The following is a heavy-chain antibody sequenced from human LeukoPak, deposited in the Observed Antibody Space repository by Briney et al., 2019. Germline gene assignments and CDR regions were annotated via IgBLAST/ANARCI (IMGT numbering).Heavy chain of an antibody. Sequence: SVTLSLICAVYGGPFSGYYWRWIRQPPGKGVEGIGEINHSGSTNYNPSLKSRVTISVDTSKNQFSLKLSSVTAADTAVYYCARSPPRWLQLDHDAFDIWGQGTMVTVSS. CDR2: INHSGST. CDR3: ARSPPRWLQLDHDAFDI. V-gene: IGHV4-34*01. D-gene: IGHD5-24*01. J-gene: IGHJ3*02. CDR1: GGPFSGYY.